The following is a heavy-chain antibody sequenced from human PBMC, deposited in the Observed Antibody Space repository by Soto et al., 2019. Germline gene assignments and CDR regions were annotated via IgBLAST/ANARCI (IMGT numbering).Heavy chain of an antibody. CDR2: ISYDGSNK. D-gene: IGHD5-18*01. CDR1: GFTFSSYG. J-gene: IGHJ6*02. Sequence: QVQLVESGGGVVQPGRSLRLSCAASGFTFSSYGMHWVRQAPGKGLEWVAVISYDGSNKYYADSVKGRFTISRDNSKNTLYLQMNSLRAEDTAVYYCAKDGVPDTAMVYYYYGMDVWGQGTTVTVSS. V-gene: IGHV3-30*18. CDR3: AKDGVPDTAMVYYYYGMDV.